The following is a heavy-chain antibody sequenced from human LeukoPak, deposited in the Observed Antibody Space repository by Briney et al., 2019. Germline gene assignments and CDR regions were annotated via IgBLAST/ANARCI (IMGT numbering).Heavy chain of an antibody. J-gene: IGHJ4*02. CDR2: INPSGGST. Sequence: ASVKVSCKASGYTFTSYYMHWVRQAPGQGLEWMAIINPSGGSTSYAQKFQGRVTMTRDTSKNTVYMELSSLRSEDTAVYYCARDPRPSYDSSDYYYPGDYWGQGTLVTVSS. CDR1: GYTFTSYY. CDR3: ARDPRPSYDSSDYYYPGDY. V-gene: IGHV1-46*01. D-gene: IGHD3-22*01.